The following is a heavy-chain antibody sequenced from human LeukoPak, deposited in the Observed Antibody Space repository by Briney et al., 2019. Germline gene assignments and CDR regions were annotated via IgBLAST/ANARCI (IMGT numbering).Heavy chain of an antibody. CDR1: GYSFTSYW. V-gene: IGHV5-51*01. J-gene: IGHJ4*02. CDR3: ARRSAGTPYFDY. Sequence: GESLKISCKGSGYSFTSYWIGWERPMPGKGLEWMGIIYPGDSDTRYSASFQGQVTISADKSINTAYLQWSSLKASDTAMFYCARRSAGTPYFDYWGQGTLVTVSS. D-gene: IGHD1-26*01. CDR2: IYPGDSDT.